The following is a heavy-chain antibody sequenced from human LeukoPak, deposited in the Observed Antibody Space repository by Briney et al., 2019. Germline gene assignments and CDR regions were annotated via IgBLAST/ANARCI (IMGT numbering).Heavy chain of an antibody. CDR3: ARGTKTPIYYDFWSGPLNWFDP. CDR2: INHSGST. D-gene: IGHD3-3*01. CDR1: GGSFSGYY. V-gene: IGHV4-34*01. J-gene: IGHJ5*02. Sequence: PSETLSLTCAVYGGSFSGYYWSWIRQPPGKGLEWIGEINHSGSTNYNPSLKSRVTISVDTSKNQFSLKLSSVTAADPAVYYCARGTKTPIYYDFWSGPLNWFDPWGQGTLVTVSS.